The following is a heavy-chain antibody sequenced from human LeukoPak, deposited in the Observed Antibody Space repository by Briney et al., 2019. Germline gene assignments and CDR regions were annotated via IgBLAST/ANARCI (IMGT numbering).Heavy chain of an antibody. J-gene: IGHJ5*02. D-gene: IGHD3-10*01. CDR3: YSSGRGP. Sequence: GGSLRLSCKASGLTFSNAWMTWVRQTPGKGLEWVGRIKSKTAGGATDYAAPVKGRFTISRDDSEKTAFLQMNSLQSEDTAVYFCYSSGRGPWGQGTLVIASS. CDR1: GLTFSNAW. V-gene: IGHV3-15*01. CDR2: IKSKTAGGAT.